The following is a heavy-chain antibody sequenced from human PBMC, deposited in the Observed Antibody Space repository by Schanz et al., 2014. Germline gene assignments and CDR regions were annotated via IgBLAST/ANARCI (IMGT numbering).Heavy chain of an antibody. CDR1: GFTFSDYY. V-gene: IGHV3-11*01. Sequence: QVQLVESGGCLVKPGGSLRLSCAASGFTFSDYYMSWVRQAAGKGLEWVSYISSVGISKYYARPVKGRFTITRDSAKNALYLQMNSTRAEYTAVYYCARQRSYFYAVDVWGQGTTVTVSS. CDR2: ISSVGISK. CDR3: ARQRSYFYAVDV. J-gene: IGHJ6*02.